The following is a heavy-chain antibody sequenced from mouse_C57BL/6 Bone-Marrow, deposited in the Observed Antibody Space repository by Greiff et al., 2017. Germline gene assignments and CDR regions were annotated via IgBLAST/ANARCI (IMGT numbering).Heavy chain of an antibody. CDR1: GYSFTDYN. Sequence: VQLQQSGPELVKPGASVKISCKASGYSFTDYNMNWVKQSNGKSLEWIGVINPNYGTTSYNQKFKGKATLTVDQSSSTAYMQLNSLTSEDSAVXYCARRGYGSTSYARDYWGQGTSVTVSS. CDR2: INPNYGTT. D-gene: IGHD1-1*01. J-gene: IGHJ4*01. V-gene: IGHV1-39*01. CDR3: ARRGYGSTSYARDY.